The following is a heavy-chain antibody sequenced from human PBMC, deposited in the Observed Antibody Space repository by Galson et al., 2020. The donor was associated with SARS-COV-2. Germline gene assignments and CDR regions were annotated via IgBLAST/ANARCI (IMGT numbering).Heavy chain of an antibody. J-gene: IGHJ6*03. CDR3: SIDVFPSAPTGVWYYYMDV. CDR2: NSAYNGNT. V-gene: IGHV1-18*01. Sequence: ASVNVSCKASGYTFTSYGIIWVRQAPPHGREWMGLNSAYNGNTNYAQNPQGRVTMTTDTSTSTAYMKLRSLRSDDTAVYYCSIDVFPSAPTGVWYYYMDVWGKGTTVSVYS. CDR1: GYTFTSYG. D-gene: IGHD2-21*01.